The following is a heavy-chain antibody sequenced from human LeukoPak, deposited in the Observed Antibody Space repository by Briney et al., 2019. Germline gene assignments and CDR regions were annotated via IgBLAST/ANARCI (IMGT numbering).Heavy chain of an antibody. J-gene: IGHJ3*02. Sequence: GGSLRLSCTVSGFTFSNYWMTWVCQAPGKGLEWVANIKEDGSERYYVDSVRGRFTVSRDNAKNSLYLQMGSLRVEDTAMYFCARLHSGRYYGDAFDMWGQGTMVTVSP. V-gene: IGHV3-7*03. CDR1: GFTFSNYW. D-gene: IGHD1-26*01. CDR2: IKEDGSER. CDR3: ARLHSGRYYGDAFDM.